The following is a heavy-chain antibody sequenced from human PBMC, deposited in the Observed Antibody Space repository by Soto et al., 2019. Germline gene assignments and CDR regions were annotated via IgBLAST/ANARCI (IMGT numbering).Heavy chain of an antibody. Sequence: ASVKVSCKASGYTFTSYGISWVRQAPGQGLEWMGWISAYNGNTNYAQKLQGRVTMTTGTSTSTAYMELRSLRSDDTAVYYCARERPYGGNFSDAFDIWGQGTMVTV. CDR3: ARERPYGGNFSDAFDI. CDR2: ISAYNGNT. D-gene: IGHD4-17*01. CDR1: GYTFTSYG. J-gene: IGHJ3*02. V-gene: IGHV1-18*01.